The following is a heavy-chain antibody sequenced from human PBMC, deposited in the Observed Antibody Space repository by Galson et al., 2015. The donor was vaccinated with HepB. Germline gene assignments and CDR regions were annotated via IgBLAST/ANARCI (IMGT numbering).Heavy chain of an antibody. CDR2: IIPIFGTE. CDR3: ARELDIVTGYYESDS. V-gene: IGHV1-69*13. J-gene: IGHJ4*02. D-gene: IGHD3-9*01. CDR1: GGTFNNYV. Sequence: SVKVSCKASGGTFNNYVINWVRKAPGQGLEWMGGIIPIFGTENYAQKFQGRLTIIADESTSTAYMELGSLSSDDTAVYYCARELDIVTGYYESDSWGQGTLVTVSS.